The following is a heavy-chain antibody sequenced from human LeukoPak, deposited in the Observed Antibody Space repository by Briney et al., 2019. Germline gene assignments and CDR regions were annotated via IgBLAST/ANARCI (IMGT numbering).Heavy chain of an antibody. J-gene: IGHJ4*02. V-gene: IGHV5-51*01. CDR2: IYPGDPDI. D-gene: IGHD3-10*01. CDR3: ARRNFYGSGSNSLDY. CDR1: GYSFTSYW. Sequence: GESLKISCKGSGYSFTSYWIGWVRQMPGKGLEWMGIIYPGDPDIRYSPSFQGQVTISADKSISTAYLQWSSLKASDTAMYYCARRNFYGSGSNSLDYWGQGTLVTVSS.